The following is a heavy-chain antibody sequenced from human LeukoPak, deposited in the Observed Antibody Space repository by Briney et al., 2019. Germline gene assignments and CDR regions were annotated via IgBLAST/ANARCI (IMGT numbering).Heavy chain of an antibody. D-gene: IGHD5-24*01. J-gene: IGHJ3*02. V-gene: IGHV1-8*03. CDR3: ARNYLGLGI. CDR2: MNPNSGHT. CDR1: GYTFTSYA. Sequence: ASVKVSCKASGYTFTSYAMNWVRQAPGQGLEWMGWMNPNSGHTVYAQKFQGRVTLTRDTSISTAYMELTSLSPEDTAFYYCARNYLGLGIWGQGTMVTVSS.